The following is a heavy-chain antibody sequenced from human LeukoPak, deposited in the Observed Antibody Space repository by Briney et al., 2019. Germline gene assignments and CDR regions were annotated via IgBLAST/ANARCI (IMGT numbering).Heavy chain of an antibody. CDR2: ISGSGGST. CDR3: AKGLIRNYYDSSGYSVQH. D-gene: IGHD3-22*01. CDR1: GFTFSSYA. V-gene: IGHV3-23*01. J-gene: IGHJ1*01. Sequence: GGSLRLSCAASGFTFSSYAMSWVRQAPGKGLEWVSAISGSGGSTYYADSVKGRFTISRDNSKNTLYLQMNSLRAEDTAVYYCAKGLIRNYYDSSGYSVQHWGQGTLVTVSS.